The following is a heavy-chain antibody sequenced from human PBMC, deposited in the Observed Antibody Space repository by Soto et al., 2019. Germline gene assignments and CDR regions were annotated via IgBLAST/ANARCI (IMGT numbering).Heavy chain of an antibody. Sequence: SETLSLTCTVSGGSISSSSYYWGWIRQPPGKGLEWIGSIYYSGSTYYNPSLKSRVTISVDTSKNQFSLKLSSVTAADTAVYYCAREYSNYFQHWGQGTLVTVSS. CDR2: IYYSGST. V-gene: IGHV4-39*07. CDR3: AREYSNYFQH. J-gene: IGHJ1*01. CDR1: GGSISSSSYY. D-gene: IGHD4-4*01.